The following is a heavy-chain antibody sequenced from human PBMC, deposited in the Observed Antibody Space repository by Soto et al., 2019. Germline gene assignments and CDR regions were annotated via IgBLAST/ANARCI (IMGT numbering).Heavy chain of an antibody. V-gene: IGHV1-18*01. CDR1: GYTFTGYG. Sequence: ASVKVSCKASGYTFTGYGISWVRQAPGQGLEWMGWISAYNGNTNSAQKLQGRVTMTTDTSTSTAYMELRSLRSDDTAVYYCARNYGFSSSFKRKRIDALDIWGQGTVVTVS. CDR2: ISAYNGNT. CDR3: ARNYGFSSSFKRKRIDALDI. J-gene: IGHJ3*02. D-gene: IGHD6-13*01.